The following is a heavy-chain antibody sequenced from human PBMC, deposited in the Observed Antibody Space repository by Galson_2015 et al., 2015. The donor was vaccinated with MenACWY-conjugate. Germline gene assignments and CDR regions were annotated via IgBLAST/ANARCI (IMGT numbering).Heavy chain of an antibody. D-gene: IGHD3-16*02. Sequence: SLRLSCAASGFTFSNAWMSWVRQAPGKGLEWVGRIKSKTDGGTTDYAAPVKGRFTISRDDSKNTLYLQMNSLRTEDTAVYYCTTESVVVWGSYRYPFDYWGQGTLVTVSS. V-gene: IGHV3-15*01. CDR2: IKSKTDGGTT. CDR1: GFTFSNAW. J-gene: IGHJ4*02. CDR3: TTESVVVWGSYRYPFDY.